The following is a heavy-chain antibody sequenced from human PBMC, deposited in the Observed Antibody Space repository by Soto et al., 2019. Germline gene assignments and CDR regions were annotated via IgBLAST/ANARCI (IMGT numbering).Heavy chain of an antibody. CDR2: ISAYNGNT. CDR1: GYTFTSYG. V-gene: IGHV1-18*01. Sequence: ASVKVSCKASGYTFTSYGISWVRQAPGQGLEWMGWISAYNGNTNYAQKLQGRVTMTTDTSTSTAYMELRSLRSDDTAVYYCARGGTMVRGVNDYYYYGMDVSGQATTVTVSS. D-gene: IGHD3-10*01. CDR3: ARGGTMVRGVNDYYYYGMDV. J-gene: IGHJ6*02.